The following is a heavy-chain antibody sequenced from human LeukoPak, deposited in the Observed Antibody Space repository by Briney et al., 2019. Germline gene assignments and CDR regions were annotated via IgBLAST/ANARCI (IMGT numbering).Heavy chain of an antibody. CDR3: ARGYRGYSSSSYDY. D-gene: IGHD6-6*01. CDR2: INHSGST. J-gene: IGHJ4*02. Sequence: PPETLSLTCAVYGGSFSGYYWSWIRQPPGKGLEWIGEINHSGSTNYNPSLKSRVTISVDTSKNQFSLKLSSVTAADTAVYYCARGYRGYSSSSYDYWGQGTLVTVSS. V-gene: IGHV4-34*01. CDR1: GGSFSGYY.